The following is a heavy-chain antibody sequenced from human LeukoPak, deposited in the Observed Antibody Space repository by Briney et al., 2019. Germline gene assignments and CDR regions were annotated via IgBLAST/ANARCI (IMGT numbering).Heavy chain of an antibody. V-gene: IGHV4-59*08. J-gene: IGHJ5*02. CDR3: ARRNLLASYNWFDP. D-gene: IGHD2-21*01. Sequence: PSETLSLTCTVSGGSISSYYWSWIRQPPGKGLEWIGYIYYSGNTNYNPSLKSRVTISVDTSKNQFSLKLSSVTAADTAVYYCARRNLLASYNWFDPWGQGTLVTVSS. CDR1: GGSISSYY. CDR2: IYYSGNT.